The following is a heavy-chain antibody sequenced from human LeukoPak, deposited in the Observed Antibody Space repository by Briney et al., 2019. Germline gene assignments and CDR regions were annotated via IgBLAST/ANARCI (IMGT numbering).Heavy chain of an antibody. D-gene: IGHD2-2*02. V-gene: IGHV4-4*02. CDR3: ARHPGIQTAFDF. Sequence: SETLSLTCAVSGASISSSYWWSWVRQPPGKGLEWIGEIYQSGSTNYNPSLKSRVTISVDTSSNQFSLSLSSVTAADTAVYYCARHPGIQTAFDFWGQGTLVTVSS. CDR2: IYQSGST. CDR1: GASISSSYW. J-gene: IGHJ4*02.